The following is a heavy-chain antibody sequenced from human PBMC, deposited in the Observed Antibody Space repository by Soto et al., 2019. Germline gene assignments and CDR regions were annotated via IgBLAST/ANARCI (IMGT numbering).Heavy chain of an antibody. CDR2: IYYSGST. D-gene: IGHD2-2*01. V-gene: IGHV4-59*01. CDR1: GGSIRRYY. Sequence: ETLSLTCTVSGGSIRRYYWSWIRQPTGKGLEWIGYIYYSGSTNYNPSLKSRVTISVDTSKNQFSLKLSSVTAADTAVYYCARAQEIYCSSTSCYPDYWGQGTLVTVSS. CDR3: ARAQEIYCSSTSCYPDY. J-gene: IGHJ4*02.